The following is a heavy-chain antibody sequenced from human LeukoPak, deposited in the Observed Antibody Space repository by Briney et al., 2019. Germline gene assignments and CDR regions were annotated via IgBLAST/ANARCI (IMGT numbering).Heavy chain of an antibody. J-gene: IGHJ4*02. V-gene: IGHV3-23*01. CDR1: GFTFSSYA. CDR3: AKCMDQGASRVGIVVVPAAIDFRALDY. Sequence: RGSLRLSCAASGFTFSSYAMCWVRQAPGGGLESVSAISCSGGSTYYADSVKGRFTISRDTSKNTLYLQMNSVRAEDTDVYYCAKCMDQGASRVGIVVVPAAIDFRALDYWGQGTLVTVPS. CDR2: ISCSGGST. D-gene: IGHD2-2*01.